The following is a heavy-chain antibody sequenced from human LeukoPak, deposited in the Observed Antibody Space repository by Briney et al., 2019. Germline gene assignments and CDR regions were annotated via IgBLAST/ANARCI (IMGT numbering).Heavy chain of an antibody. J-gene: IGHJ4*02. D-gene: IGHD3-22*01. V-gene: IGHV1-69*13. CDR2: IILIFGTA. CDR1: GGTFSSYA. Sequence: ASVKVSCKASGGTFSSYAISWVRQAPGQGLEWMGGIILIFGTANYAQKFQGRVTITADESTSTAHMELSSLRSEDTAVYYCARAMGDYYDSSVFYWGQGTLVTVSS. CDR3: ARAMGDYYDSSVFY.